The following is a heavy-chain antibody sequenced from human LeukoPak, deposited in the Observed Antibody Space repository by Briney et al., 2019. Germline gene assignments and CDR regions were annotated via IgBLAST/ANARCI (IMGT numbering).Heavy chain of an antibody. Sequence: GGSLRLSCAASGFTVRSNYMSRVRQAPGKALEWVSVIYSGGSTYYADSVKGRFTISRDNSKDTLYLQMNSLRAEDTAVYYCAREQEVGATDYWGQGTLVTVSS. CDR1: GFTVRSNY. J-gene: IGHJ4*02. V-gene: IGHV3-66*02. CDR2: IYSGGST. CDR3: AREQEVGATDY. D-gene: IGHD1-26*01.